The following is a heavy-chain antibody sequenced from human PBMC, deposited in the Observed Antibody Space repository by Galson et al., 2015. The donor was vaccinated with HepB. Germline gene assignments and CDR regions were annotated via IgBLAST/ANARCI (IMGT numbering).Heavy chain of an antibody. J-gene: IGHJ4*02. Sequence: SLRLSCAASGFTFSNAWMSWVRQAPGKGLEWVGRIKSNTDGGTTDYAAPVKGRFTISRDDSKNTLYLQMNSLKTEDTAVYYCTTVGPGQEFDSWGQGTLVTVSS. CDR1: GFTFSNAW. CDR2: IKSNTDGGTT. V-gene: IGHV3-15*01. CDR3: TTVGPGQEFDS.